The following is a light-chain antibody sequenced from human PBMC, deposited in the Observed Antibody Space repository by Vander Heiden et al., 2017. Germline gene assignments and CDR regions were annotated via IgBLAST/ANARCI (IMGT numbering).Light chain of an antibody. V-gene: IGLV3-1*01. CDR1: QLGDKY. Sequence: SYELTQPPSASVSPGQTASITCPGDQLGDKYACWYQQKPGQSPVLVIYQDSKRPSGIPERFSGSNSGNTATLTISGTQAMDEADYYCQAWDSSTVVFGGGTKL. J-gene: IGLJ2*01. CDR3: QAWDSSTVV. CDR2: QDS.